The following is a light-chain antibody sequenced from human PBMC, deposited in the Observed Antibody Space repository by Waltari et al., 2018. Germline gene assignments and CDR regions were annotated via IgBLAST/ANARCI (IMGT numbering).Light chain of an antibody. Sequence: DIQMTQSPYSLSASVGDRVTITCRASQDISNYVSWYQQKPGKKPKRLIYAASSFESGVPSKFSGSGSGTEFTLTISSLQPEDFATYYCLQYNSLPYSFGQGTKVEIK. J-gene: IGKJ2*03. CDR1: QDISNY. CDR3: LQYNSLPYS. CDR2: AAS. V-gene: IGKV1-17*01.